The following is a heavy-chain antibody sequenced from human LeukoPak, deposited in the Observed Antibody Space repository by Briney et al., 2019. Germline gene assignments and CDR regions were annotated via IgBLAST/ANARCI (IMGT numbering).Heavy chain of an antibody. J-gene: IGHJ4*02. CDR2: IYYSGST. CDR1: GGSISNSSYY. Sequence: SETLSLTCTVSGGSISNSSYYWVWIRQPPGKGLEWSGSIYYSGSTYYNPSLRSRVTISADTSKNQLSLKLSSVTAADTAVFYCAITAGRGLWGGYFDYWGQGILVTVSS. D-gene: IGHD3-16*01. V-gene: IGHV4-39*01. CDR3: AITAGRGLWGGYFDY.